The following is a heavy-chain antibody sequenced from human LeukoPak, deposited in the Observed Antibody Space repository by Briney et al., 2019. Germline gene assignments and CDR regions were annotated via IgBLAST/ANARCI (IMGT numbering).Heavy chain of an antibody. V-gene: IGHV3-30*04. Sequence: PGGSLRLSCAASGFTFSSYAMHWVRQAPGKGLEWVAVISYDGSNKYYADSVKGRFTISRDNSKNTLYLQMNSLRAEDTAVYYCASLGTYYDFWSGIDAFDIWGQGTMVTVSS. CDR2: ISYDGSNK. CDR1: GFTFSSYA. J-gene: IGHJ3*02. CDR3: ASLGTYYDFWSGIDAFDI. D-gene: IGHD3-3*01.